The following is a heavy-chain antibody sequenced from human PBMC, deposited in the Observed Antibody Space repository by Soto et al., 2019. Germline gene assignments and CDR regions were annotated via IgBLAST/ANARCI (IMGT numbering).Heavy chain of an antibody. CDR2: ISFDGSYK. J-gene: IGHJ6*02. CDR1: GFNFSSYG. V-gene: IGHV3-30*18. CDR3: LKGLDV. Sequence: PGGSLRLSCAASGFNFSSYGMHWVRQAPGKGLEWVAVISFDGSYKYYADSMKGRFTISRDNANNSLYLQMNSLRGEDTAVYYCLKGLDVWGQGTTVTVSS.